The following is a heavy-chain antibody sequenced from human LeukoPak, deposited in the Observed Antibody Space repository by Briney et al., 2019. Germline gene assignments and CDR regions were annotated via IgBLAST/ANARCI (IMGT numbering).Heavy chain of an antibody. J-gene: IGHJ3*02. CDR1: GGSFSGYY. CDR3: ARAAGCGGDCYEETDAFDI. D-gene: IGHD2-21*02. CDR2: INHSGST. V-gene: IGHV4-34*01. Sequence: KPSETLSLTCAVYGGSFSGYYWSWIRQPPGKGLEWIGEINHSGSTNYNPSLKSRVTISVDTSKNQFSLKLSSVTAADTAVYYCARAAGCGGDCYEETDAFDIWSQGTMVTVSS.